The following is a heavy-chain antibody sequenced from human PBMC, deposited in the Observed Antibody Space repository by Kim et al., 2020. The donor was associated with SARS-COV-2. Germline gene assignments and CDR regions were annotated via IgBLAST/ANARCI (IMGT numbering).Heavy chain of an antibody. CDR2: TSASGAST. D-gene: IGHD4-17*01. Sequence: GGSLRLSCVASGFTFSTYAMTWVRQAPGKGLEWVSTTSASGASTKYADSVKGRFTSSRVNSKNTHYMQMNSLRAEDTALYYCAKLVATVTYFDSWGQGTLVTVSS. V-gene: IGHV3-23*01. J-gene: IGHJ4*02. CDR1: GFTFSTYA. CDR3: AKLVATVTYFDS.